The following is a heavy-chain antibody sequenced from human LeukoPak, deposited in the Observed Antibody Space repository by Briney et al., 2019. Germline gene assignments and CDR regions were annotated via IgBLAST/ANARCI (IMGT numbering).Heavy chain of an antibody. CDR3: AKDRDGDYYFDH. J-gene: IGHJ4*02. V-gene: IGHV3-30*18. CDR2: VSYDGSNK. Sequence: GRSLRLSCAASGFTFNSYGMHWVRQAPGKGLEWVAVVSYDGSNKYYADPVKGRFTISRDNSKNTLYLQMNSLRVEDTAVYYCAKDRDGDYYFDHWGQGTLVTVSS. D-gene: IGHD4-17*01. CDR1: GFTFNSYG.